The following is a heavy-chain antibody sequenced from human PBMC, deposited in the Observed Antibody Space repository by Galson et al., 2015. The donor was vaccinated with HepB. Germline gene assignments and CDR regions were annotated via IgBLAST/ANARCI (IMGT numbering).Heavy chain of an antibody. V-gene: IGHV3-74*01. CDR2: INSDGSST. Sequence: SLRLSCAASGFTFSSYWMHWVRQAPGKGLVWVSRINSDGSSTSYADSVKGRFTISRDNAKNTLYLQMNSLRAEDTAVYYCARDDGAKDAFDIWGQGTMVTVSS. CDR1: GFTFSSYW. CDR3: ARDDGAKDAFDI. D-gene: IGHD4-17*01. J-gene: IGHJ3*02.